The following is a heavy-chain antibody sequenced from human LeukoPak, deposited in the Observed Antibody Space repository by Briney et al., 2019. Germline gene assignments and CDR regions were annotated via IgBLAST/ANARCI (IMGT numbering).Heavy chain of an antibody. V-gene: IGHV4-59*01. D-gene: IGHD1-26*01. Sequence: SSETLSLTCAVSGGSISSYYWRWLRQPPGKGLVWIGYIYYSGSPNYNPSLKSRVTISVDTSKNQFSLKLSSVTAADTAVYYCARVGGSYNYWGQGTLVTVSS. J-gene: IGHJ4*02. CDR3: ARVGGSYNY. CDR2: IYYSGSP. CDR1: GGSISSYY.